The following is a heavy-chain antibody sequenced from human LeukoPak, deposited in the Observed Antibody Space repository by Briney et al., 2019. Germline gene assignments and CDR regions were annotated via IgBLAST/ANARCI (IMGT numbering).Heavy chain of an antibody. D-gene: IGHD3-22*01. CDR3: ARGSGGYDSSGYYRRPRSWFDP. CDR1: GGSISSYY. CDR2: IYYSGTT. V-gene: IGHV4-59*12. J-gene: IGHJ5*02. Sequence: PSETLSLTCTVSGGSISSYYWNWIRQPPGKGLEWIGHIYYSGTTNYNPSLKSRVSMSVDTSKSQFSLKLSSVTAADTAVYYRARGSGGYDSSGYYRRPRSWFDPWGQGTLVTVSS.